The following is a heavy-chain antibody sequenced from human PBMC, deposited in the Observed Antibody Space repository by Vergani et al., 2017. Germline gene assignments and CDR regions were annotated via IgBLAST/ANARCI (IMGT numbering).Heavy chain of an antibody. CDR1: GFTFSSYA. J-gene: IGHJ4*02. CDR2: ISGSGGST. D-gene: IGHD3-10*01. V-gene: IGHV3-23*01. CDR3: AKRWYITMVRGVITSFDY. Sequence: EVQLLESGGGLVQPGGSLRLSCAASGFTFSSYAMSWVRQAPGKGLEWVSAISGSGGSTYYADSVKGRFTISRDNSKNTLYLQMNSLRAEDTAVYYCAKRWYITMVRGVITSFDYGGQGTLVTVSS.